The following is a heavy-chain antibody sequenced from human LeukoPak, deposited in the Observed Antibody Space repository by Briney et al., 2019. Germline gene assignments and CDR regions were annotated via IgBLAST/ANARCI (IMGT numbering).Heavy chain of an antibody. CDR1: GGSVGSGSYY. CDR3: ARDSVSGGSDY. CDR2: IYYSGST. J-gene: IGHJ4*02. V-gene: IGHV4-61*01. D-gene: IGHD3-16*01. Sequence: NTSETLSLTCTVSGGSVGSGSYYWSWIRQPPGKGLEWIGYIYYSGSTNYNPSLKSRVTISVDTSKNQFSLKLSSVTAADTAVYYCARDSVSGGSDYWGQGTLVTVSS.